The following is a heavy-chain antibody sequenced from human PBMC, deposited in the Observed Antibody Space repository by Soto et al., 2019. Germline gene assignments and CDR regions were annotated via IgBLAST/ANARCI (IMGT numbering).Heavy chain of an antibody. V-gene: IGHV3-30*18. CDR2: ISYDGSNK. D-gene: IGHD5-12*01. CDR1: GFTLSEDG. CDR3: AKSLDVDKGSDAI. J-gene: IGHJ3*02. Sequence: QVQLVESGGGVVPPGGSLTLSCAASGFTLSEDGMHWVRQAPGKGLEWVAVISYDGSNKYYADSVKGRFTISRDNYKNTLYLQMNSLRAEDTAVYYCAKSLDVDKGSDAIWGQGTRVTVSS.